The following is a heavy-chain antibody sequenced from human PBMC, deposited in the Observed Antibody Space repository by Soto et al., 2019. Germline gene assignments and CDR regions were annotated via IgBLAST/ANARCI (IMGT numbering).Heavy chain of an antibody. D-gene: IGHD6-6*01. CDR2: ISGSGGST. CDR1: GFTFSSYG. CDR3: AKVTRSSSYDYYYYGMDV. Sequence: PGGSLRLSCAASGFTFSSYGMHWVRQAPGKGLEWVAVISGSGGSTYYADSVKGRFTISRDNSKNTLYLQMNSLRAEDTAVYYCAKVTRSSSYDYYYYGMDVWGQGTTVTVSS. V-gene: IGHV3-23*01. J-gene: IGHJ6*02.